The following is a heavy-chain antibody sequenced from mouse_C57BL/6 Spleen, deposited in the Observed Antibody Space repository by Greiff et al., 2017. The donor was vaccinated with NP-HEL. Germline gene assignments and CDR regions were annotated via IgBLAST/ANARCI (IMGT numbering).Heavy chain of an antibody. CDR2: IYPGDGDT. D-gene: IGHD1-1*01. CDR3: ARAIYYYGSSFLYFDY. CDR1: GYAFSSYW. J-gene: IGHJ2*01. V-gene: IGHV1-80*01. Sequence: QVQLKESGAELVKPGASVKISCKASGYAFSSYWMNWVKQRPGKGLEWIGQIYPGDGDTNYNGKFKGKATLTAAKSSSTSYMQLSSLTSEDAAVYFWARAIYYYGSSFLYFDYWGQGTTLTVSS.